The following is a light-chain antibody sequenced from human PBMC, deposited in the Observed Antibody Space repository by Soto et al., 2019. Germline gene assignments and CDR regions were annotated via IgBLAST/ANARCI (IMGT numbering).Light chain of an antibody. CDR3: GTWDSSRHAYV. V-gene: IGLV1-40*01. CDR2: GNS. Sequence: QSVLTQPPSVSGAPGQRVTISCTGSSSNIGAGYDVHWYQQLPGTAPKLLIYGNSNRPSGVPDRFSGSKSGTSDSLAVTGLQAEDEADYYCGTWDSSRHAYVFGTGTKV. CDR1: SSNIGAGYD. J-gene: IGLJ1*01.